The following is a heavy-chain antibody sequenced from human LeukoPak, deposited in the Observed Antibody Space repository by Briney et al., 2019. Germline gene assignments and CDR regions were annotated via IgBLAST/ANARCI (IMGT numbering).Heavy chain of an antibody. CDR1: GGTFSSYA. CDR3: ARSNQTYYYGSGTFDY. Sequence: SVKVSCKASGGTFSSYAISWVRQAPGQGLEWMGRIIPILGIANYAQKFQGRVTITADKSTSTAYMELSSLRSEDTAVYYCARSNQTYYYGSGTFDYWGQGTLVTVSS. J-gene: IGHJ4*02. D-gene: IGHD3-10*01. CDR2: IIPILGIA. V-gene: IGHV1-69*04.